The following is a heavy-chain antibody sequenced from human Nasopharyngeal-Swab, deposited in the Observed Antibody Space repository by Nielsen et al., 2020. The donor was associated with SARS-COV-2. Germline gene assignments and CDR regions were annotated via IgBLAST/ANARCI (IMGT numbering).Heavy chain of an antibody. D-gene: IGHD2-21*01. CDR2: IKQDGSVK. J-gene: IGHJ4*02. CDR1: GFTFDTYW. V-gene: IGHV3-7*01. Sequence: GESLKISCAASGFTFDTYWMAWVRQAPGKGLEWVANIKQDGSVKYYVDSVKGRFTISRDNAKNSLYLQMNSLRAEDTAVYYCAGGNSNDYGGQGTLVTVSS. CDR3: AGGNSNDY.